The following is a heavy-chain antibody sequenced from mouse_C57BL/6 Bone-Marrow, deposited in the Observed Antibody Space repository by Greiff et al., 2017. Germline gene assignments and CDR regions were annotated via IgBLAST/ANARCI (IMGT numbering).Heavy chain of an antibody. CDR1: GFNIKDDY. CDR3: TSLITTVLATFDY. CDR2: IDPENGDT. J-gene: IGHJ2*01. Sequence: EVQLQQSGAELVRPGASVKLSCTASGFNIKDDYMHWVKQRPEKGLEWIGWIDPENGDTAYASKFQGKDTITADTSSNTAYLQLSSLTSEDTAVYYCTSLITTVLATFDYWGQGTPLTVSS. V-gene: IGHV14-4*01. D-gene: IGHD1-1*01.